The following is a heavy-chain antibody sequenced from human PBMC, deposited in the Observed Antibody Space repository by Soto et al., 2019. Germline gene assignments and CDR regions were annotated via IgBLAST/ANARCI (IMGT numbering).Heavy chain of an antibody. CDR3: AKDSASYGLVDY. J-gene: IGHJ4*02. D-gene: IGHD5-18*01. CDR2: ISYDGSNK. CDR1: GFTFSSYG. V-gene: IGHV3-30*18. Sequence: QVQLVESGGGVVQPGRSLRLSCAASGFTFSSYGMHWVRQAPGKGLEWVAVISYDGSNKYYADSVKGRFTISRDNSKNTRYLQMNSLRAEDTAVYYCAKDSASYGLVDYWGQGSLVTVSS.